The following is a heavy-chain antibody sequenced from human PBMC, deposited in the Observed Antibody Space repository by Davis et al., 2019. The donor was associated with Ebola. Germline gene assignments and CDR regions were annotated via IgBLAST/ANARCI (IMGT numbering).Heavy chain of an antibody. Sequence: PGGSLRLSCVASGFTVSRHAMGWVRQAPGKGLEWVAVISGDARETYYADSVKGRFSISRDNAKNTVSLQMNSLRAEDTALYYCAKRGYTSGHYFDQWGQGNLVTVSS. CDR3: AKRGYTSGHYFDQ. D-gene: IGHD2-15*01. CDR2: ISGDARET. CDR1: GFTVSRHA. J-gene: IGHJ4*02. V-gene: IGHV3-23*01.